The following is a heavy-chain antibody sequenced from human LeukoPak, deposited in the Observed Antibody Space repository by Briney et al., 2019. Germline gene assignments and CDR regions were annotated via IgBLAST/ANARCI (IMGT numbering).Heavy chain of an antibody. D-gene: IGHD3-3*01. CDR3: ASTPPYDFWSGPPGLDLDAFDI. CDR2: IIPIFGTA. Sequence: GASVKVSCKASGGTFSSYAISWVRQAPGQGLEWMGRIIPIFGTANYAQKFQGRVTITTDESTSTAYMELSSLRSEDTAVYYCASTPPYDFWSGPPGLDLDAFDIWGQGTMVTVSS. V-gene: IGHV1-69*05. J-gene: IGHJ3*02. CDR1: GGTFSSYA.